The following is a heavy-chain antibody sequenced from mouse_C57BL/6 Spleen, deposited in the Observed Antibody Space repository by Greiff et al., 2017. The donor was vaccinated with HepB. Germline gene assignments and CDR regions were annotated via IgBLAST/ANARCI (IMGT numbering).Heavy chain of an antibody. Sequence: VQLQQSGPELVKPGASVKIPCKASGYTFTDYNMDWVKQSHGKSLEWIGDINPNNGGTIYNQKFKGKATLTVDKSSSTAYMELRSLTSEDTAVYYCARRGGNQGYYAMDYWGQGTSVTVSS. D-gene: IGHD2-1*01. CDR3: ARRGGNQGYYAMDY. V-gene: IGHV1-18*01. CDR1: GYTFTDYN. J-gene: IGHJ4*01. CDR2: INPNNGGT.